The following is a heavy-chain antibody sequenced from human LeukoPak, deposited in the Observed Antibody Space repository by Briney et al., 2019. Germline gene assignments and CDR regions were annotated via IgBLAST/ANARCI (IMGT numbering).Heavy chain of an antibody. V-gene: IGHV3-23*01. J-gene: IGHJ4*02. CDR1: GFTFSSYA. CDR3: ASSWEGITMITSFGY. CDR2: ISGSGGST. Sequence: GGSLRVSCAASGFTFSSYAMSWVRQAPGKGLEWVSAISGSGGSTYYADSVKGRFTISRDNSKNTLYLQMNSLRAEDTAVYYCASSWEGITMITSFGYWGQGTLVTVSS. D-gene: IGHD3-22*01.